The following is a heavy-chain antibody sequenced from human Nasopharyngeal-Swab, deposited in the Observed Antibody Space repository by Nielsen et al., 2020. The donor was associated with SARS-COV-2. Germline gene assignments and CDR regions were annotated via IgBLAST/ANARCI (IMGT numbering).Heavy chain of an antibody. Sequence: SETLSLTCTVSGGSLSSYYWSWIRQPAGKGLEWIGRIYTSGSTNYNPSLKSRVTMSVDTSKNQFSLKLSSVTAADTAVYYCARSPYYYDSSGYQYYFDYWGQGTLVTVSS. CDR2: IYTSGST. J-gene: IGHJ4*02. CDR1: GGSLSSYY. V-gene: IGHV4-4*07. CDR3: ARSPYYYDSSGYQYYFDY. D-gene: IGHD3-22*01.